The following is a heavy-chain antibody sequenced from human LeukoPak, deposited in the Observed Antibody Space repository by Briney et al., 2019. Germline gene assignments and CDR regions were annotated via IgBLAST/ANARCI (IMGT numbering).Heavy chain of an antibody. Sequence: ASVKVSCKASGYTFTSYDINWVRQATGQGLEWMGWMNPNSGNTGYAQKFQGRVTITRNTSISTAYMELSSLRSEDTAVYYCARGGILAGTFRIDYWGQGTLVTVSP. V-gene: IGHV1-8*03. CDR3: ARGGILAGTFRIDY. D-gene: IGHD6-19*01. CDR1: GYTFTSYD. CDR2: MNPNSGNT. J-gene: IGHJ4*02.